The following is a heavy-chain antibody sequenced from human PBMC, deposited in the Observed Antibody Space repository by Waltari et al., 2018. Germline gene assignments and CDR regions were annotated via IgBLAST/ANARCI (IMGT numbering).Heavy chain of an antibody. Sequence: QMQLLQSGPEVKKPGTSVRVSCKASGFTFTSSSLQWVRQARGQGLEWIGWIVVGSGNTKYEQNFQERVTFTRDMSTSTAYMELKSLTSEDTAVYYCAAGLFGVFVQSSDPWGQGTLVTVSS. CDR2: IVVGSGNT. J-gene: IGHJ5*02. D-gene: IGHD3-3*01. CDR3: AAGLFGVFVQSSDP. CDR1: GFTFTSSS. V-gene: IGHV1-58*01.